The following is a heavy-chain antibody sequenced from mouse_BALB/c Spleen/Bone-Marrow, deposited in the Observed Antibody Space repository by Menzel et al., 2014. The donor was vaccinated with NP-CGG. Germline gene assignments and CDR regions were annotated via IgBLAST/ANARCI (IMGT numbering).Heavy chain of an antibody. CDR1: GYTFTSFY. CDR2: INPSNGGT. Sequence: QVQLKDSGAELVKPGASLKLSCKASGYTFTSFYMYWVKQRPGQGLEWIGGINPSNGGTNFNEKFKSKATLTLDKSSSTAYMQLSSLTSEDSAVYYCTRGSYGSSQYYFDYWGQGTTLTVSS. V-gene: IGHV1S81*02. D-gene: IGHD1-1*01. CDR3: TRGSYGSSQYYFDY. J-gene: IGHJ2*01.